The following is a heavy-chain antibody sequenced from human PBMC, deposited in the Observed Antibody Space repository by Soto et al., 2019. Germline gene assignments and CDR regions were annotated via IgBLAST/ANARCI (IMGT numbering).Heavy chain of an antibody. D-gene: IGHD6-19*01. J-gene: IGHJ4*02. V-gene: IGHV3-30*04. CDR1: GFTFNNYA. Sequence: GGSLRLSCAASGFTFNNYAMHWVRKAPGKGLEWVAVTSYDEKNKYHTDSVKGRFTISRDNTKNTLYLQMDNLRTEDTAVYYCARAYSSGWSLPFDYWGQGTRVTVSS. CDR3: ARAYSSGWSLPFDY. CDR2: TSYDEKNK.